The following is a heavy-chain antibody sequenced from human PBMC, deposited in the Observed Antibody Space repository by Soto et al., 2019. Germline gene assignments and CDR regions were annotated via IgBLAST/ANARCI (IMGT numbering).Heavy chain of an antibody. CDR2: ISWNSGSI. CDR3: AKDGAPYQLRTNYY. Sequence: EVQLVESGGGLVQPGRSLRLSCAASGFTFDDYAMHWVRQAPGKGLEWVSAISWNSGSIGYADSVKGRFTISRDNAKNSLYLQMNSLRREDTALYYCAKDGAPYQLRTNYYWGQGTLVTVSS. V-gene: IGHV3-9*01. CDR1: GFTFDDYA. D-gene: IGHD1-1*01. J-gene: IGHJ4*02.